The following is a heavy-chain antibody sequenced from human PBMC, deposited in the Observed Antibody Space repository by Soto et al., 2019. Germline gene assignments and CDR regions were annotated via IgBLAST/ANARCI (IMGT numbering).Heavy chain of an antibody. CDR2: INPNSGGT. D-gene: IGHD2-21*02. J-gene: IGHJ6*02. CDR1: GYTFTGYY. Sequence: ASVKVSCKASGYTFTGYYMHWVRQAPGQGLEWMGWINPNSGGTNYAQKFQGWVTMTRDTSISTAYMELSRLRSDDTAVYYCARVLSFGDDYYYGMDVCGQGTTVTVSS. V-gene: IGHV1-2*04. CDR3: ARVLSFGDDYYYGMDV.